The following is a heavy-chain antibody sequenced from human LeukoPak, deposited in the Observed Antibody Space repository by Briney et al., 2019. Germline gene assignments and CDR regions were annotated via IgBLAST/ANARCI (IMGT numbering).Heavy chain of an antibody. CDR2: INPNSGGT. CDR1: GYTFTGYY. V-gene: IGHV1-2*02. D-gene: IGHD2-15*01. J-gene: IGHJ6*03. CDR3: ARDLTYCSRSTRYSVDYHYVNSMDA. Sequence: ASVKVSCKASGYTFTGYYMHWVRQAPGQGLEWMGWINPNSGGTNYAQKLQGRVTMTRDTSISTVYMELSSLRSEDTAVYYCARDLTYCSRSTRYSVDYHYVNSMDAWGKGATVTVSS.